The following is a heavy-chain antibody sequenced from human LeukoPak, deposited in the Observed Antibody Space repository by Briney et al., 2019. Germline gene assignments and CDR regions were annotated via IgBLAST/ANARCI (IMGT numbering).Heavy chain of an antibody. CDR3: ARRPAFPYCSGGSCYDY. Sequence: GASVKVSCKASGYTFTGYYMHWVRQAPGQGLEWMGWINPNSGGTNYAQKFQGRVTMTRDTSISTAYMELSRLRSDDTAVYYCARRPAFPYCSGGSCYDYWGQGTLVTVSS. V-gene: IGHV1-2*02. CDR1: GYTFTGYY. CDR2: INPNSGGT. D-gene: IGHD2-15*01. J-gene: IGHJ4*02.